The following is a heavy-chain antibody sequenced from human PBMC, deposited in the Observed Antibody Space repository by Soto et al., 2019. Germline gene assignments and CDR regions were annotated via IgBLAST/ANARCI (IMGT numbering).Heavy chain of an antibody. D-gene: IGHD6-6*01. J-gene: IGHJ4*02. V-gene: IGHV4-39*01. Sequence: SETLSLTCTVSGGSISSSSYYWGWIRQPPGKGLEWIGSIYYSGSTYYNPSLKSRVTISVDTSKNQFSLKLSSVTAADTAVYYCARQMYSSSDNFDYWGQGTLVTVSS. CDR3: ARQMYSSSDNFDY. CDR1: GGSISSSSYY. CDR2: IYYSGST.